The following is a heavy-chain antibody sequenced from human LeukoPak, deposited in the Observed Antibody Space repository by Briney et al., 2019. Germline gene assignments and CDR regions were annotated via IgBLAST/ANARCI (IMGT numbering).Heavy chain of an antibody. D-gene: IGHD2-8*01. CDR1: GFTFSDYY. Sequence: GGSLRLSCAASGFTFSDYYMSWIRQAPGKGLEWVSVIYHSGNTDYADSVKGRFTISRDNSKNTVYLQMNSLRDEDSATYYCARVYLERLTAGYFDHWGQGTLVTVSP. J-gene: IGHJ4*02. CDR2: IYHSGNT. V-gene: IGHV3-66*02. CDR3: ARVYLERLTAGYFDH.